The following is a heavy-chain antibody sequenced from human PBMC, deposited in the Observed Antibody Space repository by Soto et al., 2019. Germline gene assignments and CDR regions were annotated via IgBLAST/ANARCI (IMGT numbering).Heavy chain of an antibody. Sequence: ASVKVSCKASGYSFTGHYMHWVRQAPRQGLEWMGWIDPKSGGTNYAQKFQDRVTMTTDTSISTAYMDLSRLRSDDTAVYYCSRDYDKSGYDYFDPWGQGTLVTVSS. V-gene: IGHV1-2*02. CDR1: GYSFTGHY. D-gene: IGHD3-22*01. CDR3: SRDYDKSGYDYFDP. CDR2: IDPKSGGT. J-gene: IGHJ5*02.